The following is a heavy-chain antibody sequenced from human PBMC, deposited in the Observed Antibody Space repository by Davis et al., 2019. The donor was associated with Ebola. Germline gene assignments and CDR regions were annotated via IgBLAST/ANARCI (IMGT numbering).Heavy chain of an antibody. CDR3: AKGVVISPIDY. CDR1: GFTFSSYA. CDR2: ISYDGSNK. Sequence: LSLTCAASGFTFSSYAMHWVRQAPGKGLEWVAVISYDGSNKYYADSVKGRFTISRDNSKNTLYLQMNSLRAEDTAVYYCAKGVVISPIDYWGQGTLVTVSS. D-gene: IGHD3-3*01. V-gene: IGHV3-30-3*01. J-gene: IGHJ4*02.